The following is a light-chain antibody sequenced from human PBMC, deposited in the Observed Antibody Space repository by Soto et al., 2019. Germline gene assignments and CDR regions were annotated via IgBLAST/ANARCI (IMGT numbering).Light chain of an antibody. CDR1: TGGVTSGHY. CDR2: DTS. J-gene: IGLJ2*01. Sequence: QAVVTQEPSLTVSPGGTVTLTCGSSTGGVTSGHYPYWFQQKPSQVPRTLIYDTSNKLSWTPARFSGSLLGGKAALTLSGAQPEDEADYYCLLLYSGGRVFGGGTKLTVL. CDR3: LLLYSGGRV. V-gene: IGLV7-46*01.